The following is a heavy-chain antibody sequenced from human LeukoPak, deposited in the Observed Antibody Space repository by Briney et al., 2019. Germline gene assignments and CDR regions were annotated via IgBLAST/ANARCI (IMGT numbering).Heavy chain of an antibody. J-gene: IGHJ4*02. CDR1: GFSFSDYH. Sequence: PGGSLRLSCAASGFSFSDYHMNWIRQAPGKGLEWISYMSPGGGNIYFADSVKGRFTLSRDNAKHSLDLQMNSLRAEDTAVYYCANGGYGRTFAYWGQGTLVTVSS. D-gene: IGHD1-26*01. CDR3: ANGGYGRTFAY. CDR2: MSPGGGNI. V-gene: IGHV3-11*01.